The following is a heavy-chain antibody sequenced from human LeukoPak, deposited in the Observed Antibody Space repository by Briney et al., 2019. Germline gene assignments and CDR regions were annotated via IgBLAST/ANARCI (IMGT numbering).Heavy chain of an antibody. CDR1: GFTFSTYA. CDR2: ISYDGINK. CDR3: VRDWGYDSSGYWQKYFDT. J-gene: IGHJ4*02. Sequence: GGSLRLSCAASGFTFSTYAMHWVRQAQGKGLEWVAVISYDGINKYYADSVKGRFTISRDNAKNTVYLQMNSLRAEDTAVYYCVRDWGYDSSGYWQKYFDTWGQGTLVTVSS. V-gene: IGHV3-30*04. D-gene: IGHD6-19*01.